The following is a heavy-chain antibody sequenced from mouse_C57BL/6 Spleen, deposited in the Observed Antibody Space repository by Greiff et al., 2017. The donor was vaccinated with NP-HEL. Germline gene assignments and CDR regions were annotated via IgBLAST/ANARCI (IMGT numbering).Heavy chain of an antibody. CDR1: GYSFTGYY. V-gene: IGHV1-42*01. CDR2: FNPSTGGT. CDR3: ARGDFAY. J-gene: IGHJ3*01. Sequence: VHVKQSGPELVKPGASVKISCKASGYSFTGYYMNWVKQSPEKSLEWIGEFNPSTGGTTYNQKFKAKATLTVDKSSSTAYMQLKSLTSEDSAVYDCARGDFAYWGQGTLVTVSA.